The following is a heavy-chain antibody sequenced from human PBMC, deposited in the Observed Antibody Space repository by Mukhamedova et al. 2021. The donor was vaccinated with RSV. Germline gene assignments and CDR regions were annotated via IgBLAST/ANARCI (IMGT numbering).Heavy chain of an antibody. D-gene: IGHD3/OR15-3a*01. CDR3: ARDSWTPFHTGYSDL. Sequence: LEWVSYIGDSGRTIYYTDSVKGRFTISRDNAKNSLYLQMNSLRAEDTAIYYCARDSWTPFHTGYSDLWGRGTLVTVSS. CDR2: IGDSGRTI. V-gene: IGHV3-48*03. J-gene: IGHJ2*01.